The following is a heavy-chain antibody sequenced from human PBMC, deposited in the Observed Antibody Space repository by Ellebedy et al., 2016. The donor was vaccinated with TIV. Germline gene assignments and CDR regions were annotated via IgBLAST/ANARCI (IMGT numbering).Heavy chain of an antibody. J-gene: IGHJ4*02. CDR3: AKIRAQWEPLDY. V-gene: IGHV3-30*18. Sequence: GGSLRLXXAASGLPFSSFAIHWVRQAPGKGLEWVAVISDDGSNKYYIDSVKGRFTISRDNSKNTLYLQMNSLRAEDTAVYYCAKIRAQWEPLDYWGQGTLVTVSS. CDR2: ISDDGSNK. D-gene: IGHD1-26*01. CDR1: GLPFSSFA.